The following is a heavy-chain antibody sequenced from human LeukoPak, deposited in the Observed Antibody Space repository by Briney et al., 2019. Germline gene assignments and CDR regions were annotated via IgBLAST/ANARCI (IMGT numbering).Heavy chain of an antibody. D-gene: IGHD3-22*01. CDR3: ARESAEYYYDSSGYYPSGLDY. J-gene: IGHJ4*02. CDR1: GYTFTSYG. Sequence: ASVKVFCKASGYTFTSYGISWVRQAPGQGLEWMGWISAYNGNTNYAQKLQGRVTMTTDTSTSTAYMELRSLRSDDTAVCYCARESAEYYYDSSGYYPSGLDYWGQGTLVTVSS. CDR2: ISAYNGNT. V-gene: IGHV1-18*01.